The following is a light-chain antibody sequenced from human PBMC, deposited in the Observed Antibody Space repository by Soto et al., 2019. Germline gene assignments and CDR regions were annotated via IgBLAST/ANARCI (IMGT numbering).Light chain of an antibody. CDR3: QQCYMGWT. CDR1: QSIGRF. J-gene: IGKJ1*01. CDR2: DAS. Sequence: DIQMTQSPSTLSSSVGDRVTITCRAIQSIGRFLAWYQHQPGKAPKLLIYDASTLESGVPSRFSGTGSGTEFTFSITSLQPEDFGTYYCQQCYMGWTFGQGTKVDIK. V-gene: IGKV1-5*01.